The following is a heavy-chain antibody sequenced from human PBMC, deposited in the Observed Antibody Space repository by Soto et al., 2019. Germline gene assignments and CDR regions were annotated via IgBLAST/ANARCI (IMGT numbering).Heavy chain of an antibody. V-gene: IGHV1-2*04. J-gene: IGHJ6*03. D-gene: IGHD2-2*01. CDR3: ARGGAIVVVPAAMPDVGIYYYMDV. CDR1: GYTFTGYY. Sequence: ASVKVSCKASGYTFTGYYMHWVRQAPGQGLEWMGWINPNSGGTNYAQKFQGWVTMTRDTSISTAYMELSRLRSDDTAVYYCARGGAIVVVPAAMPDVGIYYYMDVWGKGTTVTVSS. CDR2: INPNSGGT.